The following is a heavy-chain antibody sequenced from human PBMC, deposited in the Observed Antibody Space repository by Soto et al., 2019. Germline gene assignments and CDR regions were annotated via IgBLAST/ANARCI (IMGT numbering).Heavy chain of an antibody. D-gene: IGHD3-16*02. CDR3: ASSMITFGGVIRNLNDY. CDR1: GGSVSSGSYY. CDR2: IYYSGST. Sequence: SETLSLTCTVSGGSVSSGSYYWSWIRQPPGKGLEWIGYIYYSGSTNYNPSLKSRVTISVDTSKNQFSLKLSSVTAADTAVYYCASSMITFGGVIRNLNDYWGQGTLVTVSS. V-gene: IGHV4-61*01. J-gene: IGHJ4*02.